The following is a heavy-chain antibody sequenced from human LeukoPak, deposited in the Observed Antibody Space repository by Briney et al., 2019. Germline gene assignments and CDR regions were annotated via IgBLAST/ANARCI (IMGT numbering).Heavy chain of an antibody. J-gene: IGHJ3*02. V-gene: IGHV4-61*01. Sequence: PSETLSLTCTVSGGSVSSGIYYWSWIRQPPGKGLEWIGYISYSGSTNYNPSLKSRVTISVDTSKNQFSLRLSSVTAADTAVYYCARDRDGGNSAFDIWGQGTRVTVSS. CDR1: GGSVSSGIYY. D-gene: IGHD4-23*01. CDR3: ARDRDGGNSAFDI. CDR2: ISYSGST.